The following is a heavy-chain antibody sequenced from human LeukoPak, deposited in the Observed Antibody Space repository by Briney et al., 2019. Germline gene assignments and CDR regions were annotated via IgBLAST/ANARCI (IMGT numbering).Heavy chain of an antibody. J-gene: IGHJ6*03. Sequence: ASVKASCKASGYTFTSYYMHWVRQAPGQGLEWMGIINPSGGSTSYAQKFQGRVTMTRDTSTSTVYMELSGLRSEDTAVYYCARGAVGGNSAYYYYMDVWGKGTTVTVSS. CDR2: INPSGGST. V-gene: IGHV1-46*03. CDR1: GYTFTSYY. CDR3: ARGAVGGNSAYYYYMDV. D-gene: IGHD4-23*01.